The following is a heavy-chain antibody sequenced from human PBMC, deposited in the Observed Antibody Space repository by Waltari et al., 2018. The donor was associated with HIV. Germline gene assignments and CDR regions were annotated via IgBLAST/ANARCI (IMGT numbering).Heavy chain of an antibody. Sequence: QVQLVQSGAEVKKPGASVKVSCKASGYTFTSYAMHWVRQAPGQRLEWMGWINAGNGNTKYSQKFQGRVTITRDTSASTAYMELSSLRSEDTAVYYCARGNGWADRWASYYYGMDVWGQGTTVTVSS. CDR2: INAGNGNT. J-gene: IGHJ6*02. CDR3: ARGNGWADRWASYYYGMDV. V-gene: IGHV1-3*01. D-gene: IGHD6-19*01. CDR1: GYTFTSYA.